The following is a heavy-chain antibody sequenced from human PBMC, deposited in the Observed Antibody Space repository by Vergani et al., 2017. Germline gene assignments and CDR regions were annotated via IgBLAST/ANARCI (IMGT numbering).Heavy chain of an antibody. CDR3: ARERCSGGSCYSFDY. D-gene: IGHD2-15*01. CDR2: ISAYNGNT. Sequence: QVQLVQSGAEVKKPGASVKVSCKASGYTFTSYGISWVRQAPGQGLEWMGWISAYNGNTNYAQKLQGRVTMTTDTSTSTGYMELRSLRSDDTAVYYCARERCSGGSCYSFDYWSQGTLVTVSS. J-gene: IGHJ4*02. V-gene: IGHV1-18*01. CDR1: GYTFTSYG.